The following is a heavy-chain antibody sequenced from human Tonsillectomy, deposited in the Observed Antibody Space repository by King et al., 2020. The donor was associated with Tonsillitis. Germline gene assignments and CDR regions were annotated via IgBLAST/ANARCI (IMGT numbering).Heavy chain of an antibody. CDR3: AKGSGSGSYLSPIDY. CDR1: GFTFSSYA. D-gene: IGHD3-10*01. V-gene: IGHV3-23*04. J-gene: IGHJ4*02. CDR2: ISGSGDST. Sequence: VQLVESGGGLVKPGGSLRLSCAASGFTFSSYAMNWVRQAPGKGLEWVSGISGSGDSTYYADSVKGRFTISRDNSKNTLYLQMNSLRADDTAVYYCAKGSGSGSYLSPIDYWGQGTLVTVSS.